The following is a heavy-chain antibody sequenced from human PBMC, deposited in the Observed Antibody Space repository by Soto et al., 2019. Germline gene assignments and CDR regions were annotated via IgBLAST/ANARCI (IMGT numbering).Heavy chain of an antibody. CDR3: ARNRITMIVDDAFDI. V-gene: IGHV5-51*01. CDR2: IYPGDSDT. D-gene: IGHD3-22*01. J-gene: IGHJ3*02. CDR1: GYSFTSYW. Sequence: GESLKISCKGSGYSFTSYWIGWVRQMPGKGLEWMGIIYPGDSDTRYSPSFQGQVTISADKSISTAYLQWSSLKASDTAMYYCARNRITMIVDDAFDIWGQGTMVIVSS.